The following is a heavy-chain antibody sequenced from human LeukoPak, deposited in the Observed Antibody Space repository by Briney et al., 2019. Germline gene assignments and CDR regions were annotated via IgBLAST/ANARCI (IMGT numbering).Heavy chain of an antibody. D-gene: IGHD4-17*01. CDR3: ARGDATTPDY. CDR1: GYSISSGYY. V-gene: IGHV4-38-2*02. J-gene: IGHJ4*02. Sequence: SETLSLTCTVSGYSISSGYYWGWIRQPPGKGLEWIGSIYHSGSTYYNPSLKSRVTISVDTSKNQFSLKLSSVTAAGTAVYYCARGDATTPDYWGQGTLVTVSS. CDR2: IYHSGST.